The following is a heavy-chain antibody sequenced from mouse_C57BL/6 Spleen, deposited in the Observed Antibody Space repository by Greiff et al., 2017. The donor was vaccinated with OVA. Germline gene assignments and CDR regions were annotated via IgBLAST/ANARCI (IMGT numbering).Heavy chain of an antibody. D-gene: IGHD4-1*01. CDR2: ILPGSGST. CDR1: GYTFTGYW. J-gene: IGHJ3*01. V-gene: IGHV1-9*01. Sequence: VQLQQSGAELMKPGASVKLSCKATGYTFTGYWIEWVKQRPGHGLEWIGEILPGSGSTNYNEKFKGKATVTVDTSSNTADIQLSSLTTEDSTIYYCARSTWDGAYWGQGTLVTVSA. CDR3: ARSTWDGAY.